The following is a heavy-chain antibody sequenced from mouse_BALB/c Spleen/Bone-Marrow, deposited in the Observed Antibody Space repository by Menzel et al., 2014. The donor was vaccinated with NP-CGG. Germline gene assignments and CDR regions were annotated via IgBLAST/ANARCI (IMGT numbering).Heavy chain of an antibody. Sequence: VQRVEPGPGLVAPSQRLSITCTVSGFSLTSYGVHWVRQPPGKGLEWLGVIWAGGSANYNSALMSRLSISKDNSKSQVFLKMNSLQTDDTAMYYCARVIRYESYFDYWGQGTTLTVSS. CDR3: ARVIRYESYFDY. CDR1: GFSLTSYG. CDR2: IWAGGSA. D-gene: IGHD2-14*01. V-gene: IGHV2-9*02. J-gene: IGHJ2*01.